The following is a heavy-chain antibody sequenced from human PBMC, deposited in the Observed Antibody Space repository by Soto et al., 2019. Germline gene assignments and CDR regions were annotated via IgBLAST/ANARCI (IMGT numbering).Heavy chain of an antibody. J-gene: IGHJ6*02. CDR2: IFPSDSDT. CDR3: ATPGGFGMDV. V-gene: IGHV5-51*01. Sequence: GESLKISCKASGHGFSTHWIGWVRQLPGKGPEWMGIIFPSDSDTRYDPSFQGHVTISADMSINTAYLQWNRLKASDTAMYYCATPGGFGMDVWGQGTPVTVSS. D-gene: IGHD5-12*01. CDR1: GHGFSTHW.